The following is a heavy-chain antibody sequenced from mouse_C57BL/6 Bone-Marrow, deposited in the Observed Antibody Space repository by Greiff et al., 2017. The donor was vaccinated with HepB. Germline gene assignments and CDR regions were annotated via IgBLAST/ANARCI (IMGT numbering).Heavy chain of an antibody. CDR2: IYPGDGDT. J-gene: IGHJ2*01. CDR3: ARERAYGKGY. D-gene: IGHD2-1*01. Sequence: QVQLQQSGPELVKPGASVKISCKASGYAFSSSWMNWVKQRPGTGLEWIGRIYPGDGDTNYNGKFKGKATLTADKSSSTAYMQLSSLTSEDSAVYFCARERAYGKGYWGQGTTLTVSS. CDR1: GYAFSSSW. V-gene: IGHV1-82*01.